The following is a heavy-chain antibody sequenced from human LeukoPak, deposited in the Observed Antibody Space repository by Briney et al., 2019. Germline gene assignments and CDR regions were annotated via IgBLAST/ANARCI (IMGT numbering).Heavy chain of an antibody. V-gene: IGHV4-34*01. CDR1: GGSFSGYY. CDR3: ASGSFMVRGVPLFDY. Sequence: SETLSLTCAVYGGSFSGYYWSWIRQPPGKGLEWIGEINHSGSTNYNPSLKSRVTISVDTSKNQFSLKLSSVTAADTAVYYCASGSFMVRGVPLFDYRGQGTLVTVSS. J-gene: IGHJ4*02. D-gene: IGHD3-10*01. CDR2: INHSGST.